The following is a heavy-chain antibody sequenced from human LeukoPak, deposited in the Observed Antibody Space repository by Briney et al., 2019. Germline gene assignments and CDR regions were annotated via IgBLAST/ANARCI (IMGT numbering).Heavy chain of an antibody. CDR2: INAYNGNT. D-gene: IGHD1-1*01. CDR3: ARRQGTTLSFDY. CDR1: GYIFTTYG. V-gene: IGHV1-18*01. J-gene: IGHJ4*02. Sequence: GASVRVSCKASGYIFTTYGFSWVRQAPGQGLEWMGWINAYNGNTSYAQKLQGGVTMTTETSTSTAYMELRSLRSDDTAVYYCARRQGTTLSFDYWGQGTLVTVSS.